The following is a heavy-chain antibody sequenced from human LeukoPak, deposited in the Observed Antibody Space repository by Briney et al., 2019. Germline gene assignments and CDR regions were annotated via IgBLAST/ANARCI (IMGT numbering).Heavy chain of an antibody. J-gene: IGHJ4*02. CDR1: GGSISSSSYY. CDR2: IYYSGST. V-gene: IGHV4-39*07. Sequence: SETLSLTCTVSGGSISSSSYYWGWIRQPPGKGLEWIGSIYYSGSTYYNPSLKSRVTISVDTSKNQFSLKLSSVTAADTAVYYCARDLGYSSGDWGQGTLVTVSS. CDR3: ARDLGYSSGD. D-gene: IGHD6-19*01.